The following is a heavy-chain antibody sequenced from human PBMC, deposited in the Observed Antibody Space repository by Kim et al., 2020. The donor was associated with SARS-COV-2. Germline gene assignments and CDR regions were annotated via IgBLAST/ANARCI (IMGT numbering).Heavy chain of an antibody. J-gene: IGHJ4*02. CDR3: ARGKSGRLQLWGTGY. V-gene: IGHV3-21*01. CDR2: ISSSSSYI. CDR1: GFTFSSYS. Sequence: GGSLRLSCAASGFTFSSYSMNWVRQAPGKGLEWVSSISSSSSYIYYADSVKGRFTISRDNAKNSLYLQMNSLRAEDTAVYYCARGKSGRLQLWGTGYWGQGTLVTVSS. D-gene: IGHD5-18*01.